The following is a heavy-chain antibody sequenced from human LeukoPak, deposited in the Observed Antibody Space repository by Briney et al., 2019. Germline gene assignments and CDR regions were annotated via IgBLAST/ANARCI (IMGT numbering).Heavy chain of an antibody. CDR2: TRNKAESYTT. CDR1: GFTFSDRY. D-gene: IGHD5-12*01. J-gene: IGHJ4*02. CDR3: IATIREVGY. V-gene: IGHV3-72*01. Sequence: PGGSLRLSCAASGFTFSDRYMDWVRQAPGKGLEWVGRTRNKAESYTTEYAASVKGRFTISRDYSKNSLYLQMNSLKTEDTAVYYCIATIREVGYWGQGTLVTVSS.